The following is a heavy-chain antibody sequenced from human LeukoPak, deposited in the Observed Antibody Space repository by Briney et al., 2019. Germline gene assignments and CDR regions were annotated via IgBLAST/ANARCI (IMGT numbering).Heavy chain of an antibody. V-gene: IGHV4-30-4*08. D-gene: IGHD2-15*01. CDR2: IYYSGST. CDR1: GGSISSGDYY. CDR3: ARGGTRHYCDS. Sequence: SQTLSLTCTVSGGSISSGDYYWSWIRQPPGKGLEWIGYIYYSGSTYYNSSLKSRVTISLDTSKKQFSLKLRSVTAADTAVYYCARGGTRHYCDSWGQGTLVTVSS. J-gene: IGHJ4*02.